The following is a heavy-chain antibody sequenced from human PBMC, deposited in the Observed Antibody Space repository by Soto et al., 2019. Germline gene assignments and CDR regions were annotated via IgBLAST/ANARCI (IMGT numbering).Heavy chain of an antibody. CDR1: GFTFSSYA. Sequence: LRLSCATSGFTFSSYAMSWVRQAPGKGLEWVSAISGSGGSTYYADSVKGRFTISRDNSKNTLYLQMNSLRAEDTAVYYCAKRRRIPTPSYFDYWGQGTLVTVSS. J-gene: IGHJ4*02. CDR2: ISGSGGST. CDR3: AKRRRIPTPSYFDY. V-gene: IGHV3-23*01.